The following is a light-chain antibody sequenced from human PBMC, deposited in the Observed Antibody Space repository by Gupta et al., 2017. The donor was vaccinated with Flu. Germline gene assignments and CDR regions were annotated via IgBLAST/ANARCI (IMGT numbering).Light chain of an antibody. CDR2: KAS. J-gene: IGKJ2*01. CDR3: QQYNSPYT. V-gene: IGKV1-5*03. Sequence: DIQMTQSPSTLSASVGDRVTITCRASQSISSWLAWYQQKPGKAPKLMIYKASRVERGVTSRFSGSGDGKEFTRTSSSRQYDACANYYGQQYNSPYTFGQGTKLEIK. CDR1: QSISSW.